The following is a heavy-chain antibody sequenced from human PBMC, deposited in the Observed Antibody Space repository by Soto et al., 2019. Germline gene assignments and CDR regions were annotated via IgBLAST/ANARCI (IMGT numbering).Heavy chain of an antibody. CDR1: GGSISTVYYW. Sequence: PSETLSLTCTVSGGSISTVYYWWGWIRQSPDMGLEWIGHIYDGGRTYNNPSLESRVTMSVDTSKSQLSLTLSSVSAADTAVYYCARGPSGDKVDSWGQGTLVTVS. V-gene: IGHV4-30-4*01. J-gene: IGHJ4*02. CDR3: ARGPSGDKVDS. D-gene: IGHD7-27*01. CDR2: IYDGGRT.